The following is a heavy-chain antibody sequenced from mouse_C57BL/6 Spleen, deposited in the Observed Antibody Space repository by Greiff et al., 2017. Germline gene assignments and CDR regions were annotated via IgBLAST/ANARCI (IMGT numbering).Heavy chain of an antibody. CDR1: GFTFSSYA. V-gene: IGHV5-9-1*02. CDR2: ISSGGDYI. D-gene: IGHD1-1*01. CDR3: TRDGATVAPFAY. Sequence: EVQVVESGEGLVKPGGSLKLSCAASGFTFSSYAMSWVRQTPEKRLEWVAYISSGGDYIYYADTVKGRFTISRDNARNTLYLQMSSLKSEDTAMYYCTRDGATVAPFAYWGQGTLVTVSA. J-gene: IGHJ3*01.